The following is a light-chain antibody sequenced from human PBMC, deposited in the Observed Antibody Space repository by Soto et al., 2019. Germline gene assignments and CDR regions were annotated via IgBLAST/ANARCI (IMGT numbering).Light chain of an antibody. CDR1: SGSIASNY. CDR2: EGN. J-gene: IGLJ2*01. Sequence: NFMLTQPHSVSESPGKTVTISSTRSSGSIASNYVQWYQQRPGSVPTTVIYEGNQRPSGVPDRFSGSTDGSSNSASLTISGLQTEDEADYYCQSYDSSTVVFGGGTKVTVL. CDR3: QSYDSSTVV. V-gene: IGLV6-57*04.